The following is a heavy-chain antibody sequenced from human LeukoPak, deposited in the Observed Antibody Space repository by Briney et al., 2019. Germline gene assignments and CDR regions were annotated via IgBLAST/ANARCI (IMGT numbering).Heavy chain of an antibody. CDR1: GGTFSSYA. V-gene: IGHV1-69*06. CDR3: ARVPYGSGSYYDY. D-gene: IGHD3-10*01. J-gene: IGHJ4*02. Sequence: SVKVSCKASGGTFSSYAISWVRQAPGQGPEWMGGIIPIFGTANYAQKFQGRVTITADKSTSTAYMELSSLRSEDTAVYYCARVPYGSGSYYDYWGQGTLVTVSS. CDR2: IIPIFGTA.